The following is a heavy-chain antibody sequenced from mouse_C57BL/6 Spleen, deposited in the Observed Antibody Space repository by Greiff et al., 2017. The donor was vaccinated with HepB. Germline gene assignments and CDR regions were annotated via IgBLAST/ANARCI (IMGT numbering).Heavy chain of an antibody. V-gene: IGHV1-42*01. CDR3: ARWSLFDY. CDR2: INPSTGGT. CDR1: GYSFTGYY. Sequence: EVQLQQSGPELVKPGASVKISCKASGYSFTGYYMNWVKQSPEKSLEWIGEINPSTGGTTYNQKFKAKATLTVDKSSSTAYMQLKSLTSEDSAVYYCARWSLFDYWGQGTTLTVSS. J-gene: IGHJ2*01. D-gene: IGHD6-1*01.